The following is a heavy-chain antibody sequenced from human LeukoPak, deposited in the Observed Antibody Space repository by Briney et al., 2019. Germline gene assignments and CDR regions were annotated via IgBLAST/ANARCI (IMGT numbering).Heavy chain of an antibody. CDR3: ARVGRVSIYPSYMDV. V-gene: IGHV3-30*04. CDR1: GFTFSTFP. CDR2: ISHDGRDT. Sequence: GGSLRLSCEASGFTFSTFPMHWVRQTPDKRLEWVAVISHDGRDTYYADSVNGRFTISRDNSKNTLYLQMNSLSPEDTAVVYCARVGRVSIYPSYMDVWGKGTTVIVSS. D-gene: IGHD6-6*01. J-gene: IGHJ6*03.